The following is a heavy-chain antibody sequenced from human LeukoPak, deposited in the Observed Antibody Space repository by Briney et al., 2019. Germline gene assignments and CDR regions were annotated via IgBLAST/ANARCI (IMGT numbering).Heavy chain of an antibody. J-gene: IGHJ4*02. CDR2: ITTDGSGT. Sequence: GGSLRLSCSDSGFTFDRYWMHWVRQPPGKGLSWVSHITTDGSGTSYADSVKGRFTISRDNAKKTLYLQMNSLRAEDTAVYYCARGAVAGANFDYWGLGTLVTVSS. D-gene: IGHD1-26*01. CDR3: ARGAVAGANFDY. V-gene: IGHV3-74*01. CDR1: GFTFDRYW.